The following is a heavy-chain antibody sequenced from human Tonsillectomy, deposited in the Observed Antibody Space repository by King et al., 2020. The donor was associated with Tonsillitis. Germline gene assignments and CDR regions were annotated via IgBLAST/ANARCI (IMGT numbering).Heavy chain of an antibody. V-gene: IGHV3-48*01. CDR1: GFTFSSYS. Sequence: VQLVESGGGLVQPGGSLRLSCAASGFTFSSYSMNWVRQAPGKGLEWVSYISSSCCTIYYADSVKGRFTISRDNAKNSLYLQMNSLRAEDTAVYYCARSTFGMDVWGQGTTVTVSS. D-gene: IGHD2/OR15-2a*01. CDR2: ISSSCCTI. CDR3: ARSTFGMDV. J-gene: IGHJ6*02.